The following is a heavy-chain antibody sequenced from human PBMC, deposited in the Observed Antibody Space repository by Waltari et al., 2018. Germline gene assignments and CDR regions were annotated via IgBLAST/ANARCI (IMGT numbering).Heavy chain of an antibody. CDR3: ARDYYDSSGYDY. D-gene: IGHD3-22*01. V-gene: IGHV4-59*01. CDR2: IYYSGST. Sequence: QVQLQESGPGLVKPSETLSLTCTVSGGSIGSYYWSWIRQPPGKGLEWIGYIYYSGSTNYNPSLKSRVTISVDTSKNQFSLKLSSVTAADTAVYYCARDYYDSSGYDYWGQGTLVTVSS. CDR1: GGSIGSYY. J-gene: IGHJ4*02.